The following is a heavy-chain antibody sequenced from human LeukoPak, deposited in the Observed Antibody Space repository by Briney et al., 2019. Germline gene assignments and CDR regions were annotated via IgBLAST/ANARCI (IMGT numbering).Heavy chain of an antibody. V-gene: IGHV5-51*01. CDR1: GYSFTSYW. J-gene: IGHJ4*02. Sequence: GESLKISCKGSGYSFTSYWIGWVRQMPGKGLEWMGIIYPGDSDTRYSPSLQGQVTISADKSISTAYLQWRSLKASDTAMYYCARPGSGYSSGWAFDYWGQGTLVTVSS. D-gene: IGHD6-19*01. CDR2: IYPGDSDT. CDR3: ARPGSGYSSGWAFDY.